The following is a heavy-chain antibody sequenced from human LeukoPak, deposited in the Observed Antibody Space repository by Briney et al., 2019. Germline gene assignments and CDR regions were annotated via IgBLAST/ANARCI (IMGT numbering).Heavy chain of an antibody. CDR1: GFTFSGYA. D-gene: IGHD5-24*01. J-gene: IGHJ4*02. V-gene: IGHV3-30*04. CDR2: ISYDGSNK. Sequence: GGSLRLSCAASGFTFSGYAMHWVRQAPGKGLEWVAVISYDGSNKYYADSVKGRFTISRDNSKNTLYLQMNSLRAEDTAVYYCAREGRDGYNSFDYWGQGTLVTVSS. CDR3: AREGRDGYNSFDY.